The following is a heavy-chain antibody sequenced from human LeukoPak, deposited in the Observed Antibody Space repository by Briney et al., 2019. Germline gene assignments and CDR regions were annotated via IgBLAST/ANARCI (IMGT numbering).Heavy chain of an antibody. CDR2: IKQDGSET. CDR3: ARVVVVPAAPSYYYYGMDV. J-gene: IGHJ6*02. CDR1: GFTFSSYW. Sequence: GGSLRLSCAASGFTFSSYWMSWVREAPGKGLEWVANIKQDGSETYYVDSVKGRFTISRDNAKNSLYLQMNSLRAEDTAVYYCARVVVVPAAPSYYYYGMDVWGQGTTVTVSS. D-gene: IGHD2-2*01. V-gene: IGHV3-7*01.